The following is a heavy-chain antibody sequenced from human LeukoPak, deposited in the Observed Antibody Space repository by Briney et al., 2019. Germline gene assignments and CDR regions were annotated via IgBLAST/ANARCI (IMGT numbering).Heavy chain of an antibody. J-gene: IGHJ4*02. CDR2: ISGSGGST. CDR1: GLTFSSFA. Sequence: GGSLRLSCAASGLTFSSFAVSWVRQAPGKGLEWVSAISGSGGSTYYADSVKGRFTISRDNSKNTLYLQMNSLRAEDTAVYYCAKDVSYDFWSGYYTSYFDYWGQGTLVTVSS. CDR3: AKDVSYDFWSGYYTSYFDY. D-gene: IGHD3-3*01. V-gene: IGHV3-23*01.